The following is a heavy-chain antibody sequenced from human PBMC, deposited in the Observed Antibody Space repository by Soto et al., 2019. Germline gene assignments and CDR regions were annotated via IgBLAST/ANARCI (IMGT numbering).Heavy chain of an antibody. D-gene: IGHD6-6*01. CDR2: ISYDGSNK. J-gene: IGHJ4*02. CDR3: ARRPLAARPDFYDY. V-gene: IGHV3-30*03. CDR1: GFTFSSYG. Sequence: GGSLRLSCAASGFTFSSYGMHWVRQAPGKGLEWVAVISYDGSNKYYADSVKGRFTISRDNAKNSLYLQMNSLRAEDTAVYYCARRPLAARPDFYDYWGQGTLVTVSS.